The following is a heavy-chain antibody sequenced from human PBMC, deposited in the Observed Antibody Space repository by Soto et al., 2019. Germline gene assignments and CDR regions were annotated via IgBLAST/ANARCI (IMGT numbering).Heavy chain of an antibody. J-gene: IGHJ5*02. V-gene: IGHV4-39*01. Sequence: SETLSLTCTVSGGSISSSSYYWGWIRQPSGKGLEWIGSIYYSGSTYYNPSLKSRVTISVDTSKNQFSLKLSSVTAADTAVYYCASASDIVVVVAAELRCFRCFDPWGQGTLVTVSS. CDR2: IYYSGST. CDR3: ASASDIVVVVAAELRCFRCFDP. D-gene: IGHD2-15*01. CDR1: GGSISSSSYY.